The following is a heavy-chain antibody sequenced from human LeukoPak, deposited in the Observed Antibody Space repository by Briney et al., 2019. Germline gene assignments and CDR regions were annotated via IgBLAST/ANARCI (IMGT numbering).Heavy chain of an antibody. Sequence: GGSLRLSCAASGFTFSSYNMNWVRQAPGKGLDWVSYISSSSSTIYYADSVKGRFTISRDNAKNSLYLQMNSLRAEDMALYYCAKAVHSSSWYQNAFDIWGQGTMVTVSS. CDR2: ISSSSSTI. J-gene: IGHJ3*02. CDR3: AKAVHSSSWYQNAFDI. D-gene: IGHD6-13*01. V-gene: IGHV3-48*04. CDR1: GFTFSSYN.